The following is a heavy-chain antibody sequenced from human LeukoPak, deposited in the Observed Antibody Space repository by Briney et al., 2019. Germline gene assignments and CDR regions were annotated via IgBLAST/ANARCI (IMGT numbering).Heavy chain of an antibody. J-gene: IGHJ4*02. CDR1: GYTFTGYY. V-gene: IGHV1-2*02. CDR3: ARGQHYYYDSSGYYYPFDY. CDR2: INPNSGGT. D-gene: IGHD3-22*01. Sequence: ASVKVSCKASGYTFTGYYMHWVRQAPGQGLEWMGWINPNSGGTNYAQKFQGRVTMTRDTSISTAYMELSRLRSDDTAVYYCARGQHYYYDSSGYYYPFDYWGQGTLVTVSS.